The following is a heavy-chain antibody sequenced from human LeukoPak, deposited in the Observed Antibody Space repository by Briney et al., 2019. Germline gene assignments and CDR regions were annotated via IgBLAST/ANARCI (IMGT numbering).Heavy chain of an antibody. CDR3: ATRFSSYDSSGYDY. V-gene: IGHV4-34*01. CDR1: GGSFSGYY. J-gene: IGHJ4*02. D-gene: IGHD3-22*01. Sequence: SETLSLTCAVHGGSFSGYYWNWIRQPPRKGVEWIGGINHSGSTNYNPPLTSRVTIPVDTSNNQFSLKLSSLTAADTAVYYCATRFSSYDSSGYDYGGQGPLATVSS. CDR2: INHSGST.